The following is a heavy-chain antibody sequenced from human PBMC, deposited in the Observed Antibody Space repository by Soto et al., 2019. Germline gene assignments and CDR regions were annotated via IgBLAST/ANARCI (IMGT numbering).Heavy chain of an antibody. V-gene: IGHV3-7*04. Sequence: EVQLVASGGGLVQPGGSLRLSCAASGFTFSSYWMGWVRQAPGKGLEWVANISPDGSGTYYVDSMKGRFVISRGNAKNSLCLQVNSMTAEDTAVYYCARWIRGTPHSWGQGTLVTVSS. CDR2: ISPDGSGT. J-gene: IGHJ5*01. CDR3: ARWIRGTPHS. D-gene: IGHD3-10*01. CDR1: GFTFSSYW.